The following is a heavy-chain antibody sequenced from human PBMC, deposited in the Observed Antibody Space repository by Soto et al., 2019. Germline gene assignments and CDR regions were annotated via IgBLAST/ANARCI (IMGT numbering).Heavy chain of an antibody. CDR2: ISPSSGGT. CDR1: GYTFTSYY. Sequence: QVQLVRSGAEVKKPGASVRVSCKASGYTFTSYYIHWVRQAPGHGPEWMGMISPSSGGTDYAQKFQGRVTMTRDTSTSTVYMELSSLRSEDTAVYYCTRSIITTAGTDAFDLWGQGTLVTVSS. D-gene: IGHD6-13*01. V-gene: IGHV1-46*03. CDR3: TRSIITTAGTDAFDL. J-gene: IGHJ3*01.